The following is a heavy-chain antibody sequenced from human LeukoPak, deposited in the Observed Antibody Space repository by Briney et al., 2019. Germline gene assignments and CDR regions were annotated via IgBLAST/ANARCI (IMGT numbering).Heavy chain of an antibody. D-gene: IGHD1-26*01. J-gene: IGHJ6*02. CDR1: GFTFSSYA. CDR3: VQSGSFLRDYYDGMDV. Sequence: QPGGSLRLSCAPSGFTFSSYAMGWVRHAPGKGLEWVSVISGSGDSTYSADSVKDRFTVCRDNSKNTLHLQMNSVRAEDTAVDYCVQSGSFLRDYYDGMDVWGQGTTVTVSS. V-gene: IGHV3-23*01. CDR2: ISGSGDST.